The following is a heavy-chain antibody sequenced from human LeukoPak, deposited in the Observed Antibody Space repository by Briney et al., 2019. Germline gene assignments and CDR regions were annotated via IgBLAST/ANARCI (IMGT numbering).Heavy chain of an antibody. CDR3: AADLQAFAFDI. Sequence: SETLSLTCTVSGGSISSGGYYWSWIRQHPGKGLEWIGYIYYSGSTFHHPSLKSRVTISVDTSKNQFSLRLNSVTAADTAVYYCAADLQAFAFDIWGQGTMVTVSS. V-gene: IGHV4-31*03. J-gene: IGHJ3*02. D-gene: IGHD3-3*02. CDR2: IYYSGST. CDR1: GGSISSGGYY.